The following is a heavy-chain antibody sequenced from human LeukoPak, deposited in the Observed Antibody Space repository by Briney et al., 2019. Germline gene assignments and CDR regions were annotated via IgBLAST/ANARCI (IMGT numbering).Heavy chain of an antibody. CDR2: IYHGDHDP. CDR1: SCTFTSYC. CDR3: ARQGGSYGYFDY. D-gene: IGHD1-26*01. J-gene: IGHJ4*02. Sequence: GESLQISSRGASCTFTSYCIGCWLRMPRKRVEERGIIYHGDHDPRYSPSFQGKVTISADKPISTAYLQWSSLKASDTAMYYCARQGGSYGYFDYWGQGTLVTVSS. V-gene: IGHV5-51*01.